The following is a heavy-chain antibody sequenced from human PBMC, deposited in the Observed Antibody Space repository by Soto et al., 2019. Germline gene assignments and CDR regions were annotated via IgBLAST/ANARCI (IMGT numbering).Heavy chain of an antibody. CDR3: ARHTPAISISDH. J-gene: IGHJ4*02. Sequence: QLQLQESGPGLVKPSETLSLTCTVSGGSISSSSYYWGWIRQPPGKGLEWIGSIYYSVSTYYNPSLKSRVTISVDTPKNQFSLKLSSVTAADTAVYYCARHTPAISISDHWGQGTLVTVSS. D-gene: IGHD2-15*01. V-gene: IGHV4-39*01. CDR1: GGSISSSSYY. CDR2: IYYSVST.